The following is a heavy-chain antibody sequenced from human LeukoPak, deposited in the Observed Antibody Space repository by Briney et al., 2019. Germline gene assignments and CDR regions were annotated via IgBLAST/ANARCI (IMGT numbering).Heavy chain of an antibody. CDR3: PKVGSADIYYAMDV. D-gene: IGHD2-2*01. Sequence: PGGSLRLSCAASGFTFSSYGMHWVRQAPGKGLEWVAVISYDGSNKYYADSVKGRFTISRDNSKNTLYLQMSSLRAEDTAVYYCPKVGSADIYYAMDVWGQGTTVTVSS. CDR1: GFTFSSYG. J-gene: IGHJ6*02. V-gene: IGHV3-30*18. CDR2: ISYDGSNK.